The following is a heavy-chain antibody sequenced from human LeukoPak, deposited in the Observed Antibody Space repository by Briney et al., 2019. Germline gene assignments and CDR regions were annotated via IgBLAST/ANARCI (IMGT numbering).Heavy chain of an antibody. D-gene: IGHD3-16*02. CDR1: GFTFSSCA. CDR3: AFHQYDYVWGSYRSV. V-gene: IGHV3-23*01. Sequence: GGSLRLSCAASGFTFSSCAMSWVRQAPGKGLEWVSGISGSGGNTYYADSLKGRFTISRDNSKNTLYLQMNSLRAEDTALYYCAFHQYDYVWGSYRSVGGQGTLVTVSS. CDR2: ISGSGGNT. J-gene: IGHJ4*02.